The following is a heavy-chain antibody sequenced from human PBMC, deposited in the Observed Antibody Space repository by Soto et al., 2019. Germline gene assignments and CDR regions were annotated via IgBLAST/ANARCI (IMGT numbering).Heavy chain of an antibody. J-gene: IGHJ6*02. V-gene: IGHV1-69*06. Sequence: GASVKVSCKASGGTFSSYSMSWVRQAPGQGLEWMGGINPIFGTANYAQKFQGRVTITADKSTSTAYMELSSLRSEDTAVYYCARIAAAVPPSYYYYGVDVWGQGTTVTVSS. CDR1: GGTFSSYS. CDR3: ARIAAAVPPSYYYYGVDV. CDR2: INPIFGTA. D-gene: IGHD6-13*01.